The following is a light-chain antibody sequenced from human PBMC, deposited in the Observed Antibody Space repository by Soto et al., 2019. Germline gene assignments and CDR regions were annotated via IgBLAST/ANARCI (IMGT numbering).Light chain of an antibody. CDR2: DVN. Sequence: QSALTQPPSSSGSPGQSVTISCTGTSSDIGAYNYVSWYQQHPGKAPKLMIYDVNKRPSGVPDRFSGFKSGNTASLTVSGLQAEDEADYYCSSYAGSNNLVFGGGTKVTVL. J-gene: IGLJ2*01. V-gene: IGLV2-8*01. CDR1: SSDIGAYNY. CDR3: SSYAGSNNLV.